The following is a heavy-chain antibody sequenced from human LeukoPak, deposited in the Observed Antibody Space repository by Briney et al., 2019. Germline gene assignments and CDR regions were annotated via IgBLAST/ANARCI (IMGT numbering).Heavy chain of an antibody. CDR2: MNPNSGNT. CDR1: GYTFTRYD. CDR3: ARGVRRRGYDNYFDY. Sequence: ASVTVSCKASGYTFTRYDINWVRQAPGQGLEWMGWMNPNSGNTGYAQKFQGRVTMTRNTSISTAYMELSSLRSEDTAVYYCARGVRRRGYDNYFDYWGQGTLVTVSS. V-gene: IGHV1-8*01. D-gene: IGHD5-12*01. J-gene: IGHJ4*02.